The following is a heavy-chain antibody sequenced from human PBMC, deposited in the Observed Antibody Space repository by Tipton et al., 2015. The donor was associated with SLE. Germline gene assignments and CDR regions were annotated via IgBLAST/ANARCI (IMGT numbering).Heavy chain of an antibody. CDR2: IYYSGST. D-gene: IGHD3-10*01. Sequence: TLSLTCAVSGYSISSGYYWGWIRQPPGKGLEWIGSIYYSGSTYYNPSLKSRVTISVDTSKNQFSLRLSSVTAADTAVYYCARVATRGLLWFGDPTGYYGMHCWCHVNTLAVSS. J-gene: IGHJ6*02. CDR3: ARVATRGLLWFGDPTGYYGMHC. V-gene: IGHV4-38-2*01. CDR1: GYSISSGYY.